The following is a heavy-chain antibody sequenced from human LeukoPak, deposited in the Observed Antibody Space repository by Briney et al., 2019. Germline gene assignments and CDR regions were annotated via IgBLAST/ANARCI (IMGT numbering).Heavy chain of an antibody. CDR2: ISTSGAST. CDR1: GFSFSSYP. D-gene: IGHD6-19*01. J-gene: IGHJ4*02. Sequence: HPGGPLRLSCAASGFSFSSYPMSWVRQAPGKGLEWVSGISTSGASTYSADSVKGRFTISRDNSKNTFFLQMNSLRVEDTAVYYCAKGGSGWYGHFDHWGQGALVTVSS. V-gene: IGHV3-23*01. CDR3: AKGGSGWYGHFDH.